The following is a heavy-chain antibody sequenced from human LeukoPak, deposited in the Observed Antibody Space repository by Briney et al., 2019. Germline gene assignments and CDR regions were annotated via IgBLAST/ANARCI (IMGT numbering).Heavy chain of an antibody. D-gene: IGHD1-7*01. V-gene: IGHV3-21*01. J-gene: IGHJ4*02. CDR3: ARGGETGTSPFDH. Sequence: ETLSLTCTVSGGSISSSSYYWGWVRQAPGKGLEWVSSISSSSSYIYYADSVKGRFTISRDNAKNSLYLQMNSLRAEDTAVYYCARGGETGTSPFDHWGQGTLVTVSS. CDR1: GGSISSSSYY. CDR2: ISSSSSYI.